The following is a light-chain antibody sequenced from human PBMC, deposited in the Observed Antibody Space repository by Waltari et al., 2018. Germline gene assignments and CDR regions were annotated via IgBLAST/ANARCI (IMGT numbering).Light chain of an antibody. Sequence: DVVVTQSPLSLPVTLGQPASISCRSSESLVHTDGNTYLHWFQQRPGRSPRRLIYMGSERDSGVPDRFSGSGSGTDFTRKISRVEAEDVGIYYCMQSTHWPPWTFGQGTKVEIK. CDR3: MQSTHWPPWT. J-gene: IGKJ1*01. CDR2: MGS. V-gene: IGKV2-30*02. CDR1: ESLVHTDGNTY.